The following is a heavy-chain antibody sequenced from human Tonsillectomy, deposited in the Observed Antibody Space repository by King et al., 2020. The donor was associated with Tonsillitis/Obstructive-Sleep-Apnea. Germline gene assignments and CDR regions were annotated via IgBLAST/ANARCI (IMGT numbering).Heavy chain of an antibody. J-gene: IGHJ3*02. D-gene: IGHD1-7*01. CDR1: GFSLSTSGVG. Sequence: ITLKESGPTLVKPTQTLTLTCTFSGFSLSTSGVGVGWIRQPPGKALEWLALIYCVVDKRYTPSLKSRLTIPKEPSKNQVVLTVTNMDPMDTATYYCAHRLREITGTTDDAFDIWGQGTMVTVSS. V-gene: IGHV2-5*02. CDR3: AHRLREITGTTDDAFDI. CDR2: IYCVVDK.